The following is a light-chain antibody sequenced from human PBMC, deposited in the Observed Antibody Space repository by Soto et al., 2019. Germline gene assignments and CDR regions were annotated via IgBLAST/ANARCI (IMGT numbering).Light chain of an antibody. CDR2: DAS. J-gene: IGKJ5*01. Sequence: EIVLTQSPATLSLSPGERATLSCRASQSVSSYLAWYQQKPGQAPRLLIYDASNRATGIPARFSGSGSGTDFTLTISSLEPYYFAVYYCQQRSNWITFGQGTRLEIK. CDR1: QSVSSY. CDR3: QQRSNWIT. V-gene: IGKV3-11*01.